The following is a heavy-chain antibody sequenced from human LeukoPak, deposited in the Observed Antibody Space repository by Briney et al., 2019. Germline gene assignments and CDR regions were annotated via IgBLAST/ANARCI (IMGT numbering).Heavy chain of an antibody. Sequence: GASVKLSCKASGYTFTDYYRNWVRQAPGQGLEWMGWIHPNSGGIKYAQKFQGRVTMTRDTSISTAYMELSGLTSDDTAVYYCGRKSANRKTSEFDYWGQGTLVTASS. CDR2: IHPNSGGI. CDR3: GRKSANRKTSEFDY. V-gene: IGHV1-2*02. J-gene: IGHJ4*02. D-gene: IGHD1-14*01. CDR1: GYTFTDYY.